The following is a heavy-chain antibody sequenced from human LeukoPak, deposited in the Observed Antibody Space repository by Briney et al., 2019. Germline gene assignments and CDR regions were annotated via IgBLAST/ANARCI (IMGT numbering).Heavy chain of an antibody. CDR3: ASGTYYYDSSGYYFDY. CDR1: GFTFSDYY. Sequence: GGSLRLSCAASGFTFSDYYMSWIRQAPGKGLEWVSYISSSGSTIYHADSVKGRFTISRDNAKNSLYLQMNSLRAEDTAVYYCASGTYYYDSSGYYFDYWGQGTLVTVSS. CDR2: ISSSGSTI. V-gene: IGHV3-11*01. J-gene: IGHJ4*02. D-gene: IGHD3-22*01.